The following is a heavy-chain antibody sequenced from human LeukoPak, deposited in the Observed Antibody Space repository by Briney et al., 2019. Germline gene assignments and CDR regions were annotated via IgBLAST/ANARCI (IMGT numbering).Heavy chain of an antibody. V-gene: IGHV5-51*01. D-gene: IGHD3-22*01. CDR3: ARDTGYSSGYNLRF. J-gene: IGHJ4*02. CDR2: IYPGDSDT. Sequence: GESLKISCKGSGYSFPSYWIGWVRQMPGKGLEWTGIIYPGDSDTRYSPSFQGQVTISADKSINTAYLQWSSLKASDTAIYYCARDTGYSSGYNLRFWGQGTLVTVSS. CDR1: GYSFPSYW.